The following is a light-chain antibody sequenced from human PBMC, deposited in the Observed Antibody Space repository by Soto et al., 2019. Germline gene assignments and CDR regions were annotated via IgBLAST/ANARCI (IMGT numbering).Light chain of an antibody. CDR2: GAS. CDR3: QQYGSSPLT. V-gene: IGKV3-20*01. Sequence: EIVLTQSPGTLSLSPGERATLSCRDSRSISSSFLAWYQQKPGQAPRLLIYGASSRATGIPDRFSGSGSGTDFTLTISTLEPEDVAVYYCQQYGSSPLTFGVGTKVEIK. J-gene: IGKJ4*01. CDR1: RSISSSF.